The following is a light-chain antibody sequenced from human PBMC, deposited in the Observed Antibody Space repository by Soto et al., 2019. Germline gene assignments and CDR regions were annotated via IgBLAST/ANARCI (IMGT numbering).Light chain of an antibody. CDR1: QSVSTN. J-gene: IGKJ1*01. CDR3: QQYDDWVRT. V-gene: IGKV3-15*01. CDR2: GAS. Sequence: VVMTQSPATLSVSAGESATLSCRASQSVSTNLAWYQQKPGQAPRLLIYGASARAAGISDRFSGSGSGTEFTLTISRLQSEDFAVYYCQQYDDWVRTFGQGTKVDIK.